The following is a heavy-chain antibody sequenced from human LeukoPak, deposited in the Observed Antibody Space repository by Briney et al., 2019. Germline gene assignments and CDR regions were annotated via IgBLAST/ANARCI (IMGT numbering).Heavy chain of an antibody. CDR2: IIPIFGTA. J-gene: IGHJ5*02. CDR3: ARVGGCSSTSCYEGWFAP. Sequence: ASVKFSCKASGGTFSSYAISWVRQAPGQGREWMGGIIPIFGTANYAQKFQGRVTITADESTSTAYIELSSLRSEDTAVYYCARVGGCSSTSCYEGWFAPWGQGTLVTVSS. CDR1: GGTFSSYA. V-gene: IGHV1-69*13. D-gene: IGHD2-2*01.